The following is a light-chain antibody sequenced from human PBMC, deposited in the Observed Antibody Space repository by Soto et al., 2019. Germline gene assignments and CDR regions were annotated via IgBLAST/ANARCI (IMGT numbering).Light chain of an antibody. Sequence: QSVLTQPASVSGSPGQSITISCTGTSSDVGAYSYVSWYQQQPGKAPKLMIYEVINRPSGVSNRFSGSKSGNTASLTISGLRAEDDAYYYCSSFTSSNTGVFGNGTKVTVL. CDR3: SSFTSSNTGV. CDR2: EVI. J-gene: IGLJ1*01. CDR1: SSDVGAYSY. V-gene: IGLV2-14*01.